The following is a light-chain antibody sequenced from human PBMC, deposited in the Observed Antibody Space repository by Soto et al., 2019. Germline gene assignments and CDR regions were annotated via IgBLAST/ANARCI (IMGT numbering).Light chain of an antibody. CDR1: SSDVGGYNS. CDR2: EVT. CDR3: SSYGGSNNYVI. Sequence: QSALTQPPSASGSPGQSVTISCTGTSSDVGGYNSVSWYQQHPGEVPKLIIYEVTKRPSGVPDRFSGSKSGNTASLTVSGLQPEDEADYYCSSYGGSNNYVIFGGGTKLTVL. V-gene: IGLV2-8*01. J-gene: IGLJ2*01.